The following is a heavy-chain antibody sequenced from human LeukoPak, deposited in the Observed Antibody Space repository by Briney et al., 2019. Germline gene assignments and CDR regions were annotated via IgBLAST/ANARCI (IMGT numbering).Heavy chain of an antibody. CDR2: INGDGSSP. D-gene: IGHD5-24*01. Sequence: GGSLRLSCAASGFTFSSYWMHWVRQTPGKGLVWVSRINGDGSSPTYADSVKGRFTISRDNAKNSLYLQMNSLRAEDTAVYYCVREARESGGFDYWGQGTLVTVSS. J-gene: IGHJ4*02. CDR1: GFTFSSYW. V-gene: IGHV3-74*01. CDR3: VREARESGGFDY.